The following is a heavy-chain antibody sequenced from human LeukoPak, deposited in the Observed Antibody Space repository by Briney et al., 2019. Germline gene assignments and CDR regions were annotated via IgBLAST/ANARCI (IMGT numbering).Heavy chain of an antibody. D-gene: IGHD3-22*01. Sequence: SVKVSCKASGGTFSSYAISWVRQAPGQGLEWMGGIIPIFGTANYAQKFQGRVTITTDESTSTAYMELSSLRSEDTAVYYCARVTEQGWLLDAFDIWGQGTMVTVSP. V-gene: IGHV1-69*05. J-gene: IGHJ3*02. CDR3: ARVTEQGWLLDAFDI. CDR1: GGTFSSYA. CDR2: IIPIFGTA.